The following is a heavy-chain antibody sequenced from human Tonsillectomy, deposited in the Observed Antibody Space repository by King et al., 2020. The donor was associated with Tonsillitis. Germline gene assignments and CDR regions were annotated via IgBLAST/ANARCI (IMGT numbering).Heavy chain of an antibody. CDR2: ISGSGRNT. V-gene: IGHV3-23*04. CDR3: ASPRLRLQLWLPTDY. J-gene: IGHJ4*02. CDR1: GFTFSSYA. Sequence: VQLVESGGGLVQPGGSLRLSCAASGFTFSSYAMSWVRQAPGKGLEWVSAISGSGRNTYYADSVKGRFTISRDNSNNTLYLQMNSLRAEDTAVYYCASPRLRLQLWLPTDYWGQGTLVTVSS. D-gene: IGHD5-18*01.